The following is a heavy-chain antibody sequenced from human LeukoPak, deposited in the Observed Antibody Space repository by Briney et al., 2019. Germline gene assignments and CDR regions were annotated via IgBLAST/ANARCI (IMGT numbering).Heavy chain of an antibody. Sequence: GASVKVSCKASGYTFTGYYMHWVRQAPGQGLEWMGWINPNSGGTNYAQKFQGRVTMTRGTSISTAYMELSRLRSDDTAVYYCARDYGAVQLWFYYWGQGTLVTVSS. J-gene: IGHJ4*02. CDR1: GYTFTGYY. V-gene: IGHV1-2*02. CDR2: INPNSGGT. CDR3: ARDYGAVQLWFYY. D-gene: IGHD5-18*01.